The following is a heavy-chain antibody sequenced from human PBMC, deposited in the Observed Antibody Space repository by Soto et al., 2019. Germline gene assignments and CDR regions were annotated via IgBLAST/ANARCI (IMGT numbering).Heavy chain of an antibody. CDR1: GFTFDDHN. Sequence: EVYLVESGGDVVQPGGSLRLSCAASGFTFDDHNIHWVRQAPGKGLQWVCLISWDGDTTYYTVSVKGRFTVSRDNSKNSVDLPMDALTPEDTAFYYCASSQGDYWGQGTLVTVSS. CDR2: ISWDGDTT. J-gene: IGHJ4*02. CDR3: ASSQGDY. V-gene: IGHV3-43*01.